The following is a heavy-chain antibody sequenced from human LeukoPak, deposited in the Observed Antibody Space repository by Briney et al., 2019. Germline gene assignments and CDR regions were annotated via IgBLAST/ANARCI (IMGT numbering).Heavy chain of an antibody. CDR3: ARAPRVWYYDSSGYYYY. D-gene: IGHD3-22*01. CDR2: MNPNSGNT. Sequence: ASVKVSCKASGYTFTSHDINWVRQATGQGLEWMGWMNPNSGNTGYAQKFQGRVTMTRNTSISTAYMELSSLRSEDTAVYYCARAPRVWYYDSSGYYYYWGQGTLVTVSS. V-gene: IGHV1-8*01. J-gene: IGHJ4*02. CDR1: GYTFTSHD.